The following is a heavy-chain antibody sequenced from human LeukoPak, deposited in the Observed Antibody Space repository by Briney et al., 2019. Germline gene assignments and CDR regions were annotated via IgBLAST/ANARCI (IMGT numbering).Heavy chain of an antibody. CDR2: ISSDGRYK. V-gene: IGHV3-30*04. D-gene: IGHD1-26*01. CDR1: GFTFSGYT. Sequence: LSGRSLRLSCAASGFTFSGYTMHWVRQAPGKGLEWVAFISSDGRYKSHADSVKGRCTISRDNSKNTLYLQMNSLRPEDTAVYYCARARSIVGVSPFQHWGQGTLVTVSS. CDR3: ARARSIVGVSPFQH. J-gene: IGHJ1*01.